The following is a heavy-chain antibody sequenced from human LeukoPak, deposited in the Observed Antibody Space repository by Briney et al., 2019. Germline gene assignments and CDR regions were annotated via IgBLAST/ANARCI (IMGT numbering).Heavy chain of an antibody. Sequence: PSETLSLTCTVSGGSISSSSYYWGWIRQHPGKGLEWIGYIYYSGSTYYNPSLKSRVTISVDTSKDQFSLKLSSVTAADTAVYYCARDRGSYYVGWGQGTLVTVSS. CDR3: ARDRGSYYVG. D-gene: IGHD1-26*01. J-gene: IGHJ4*02. CDR2: IYYSGST. V-gene: IGHV4-31*03. CDR1: GGSISSSSYY.